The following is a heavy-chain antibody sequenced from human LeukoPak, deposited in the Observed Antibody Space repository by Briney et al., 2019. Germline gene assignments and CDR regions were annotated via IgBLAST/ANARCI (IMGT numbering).Heavy chain of an antibody. CDR2: MNPNSGNT. V-gene: IGHV1-8*01. CDR3: AKDRTGYYEYFQH. CDR1: GYTFTSYD. Sequence: ASVKVSCKASGYTFTSYDINWVRQATGQGREWMGWMNPNSGNTGYAQKFQGRVTMTRNTSISTAYMELSSLRSEDTAVYYCAKDRTGYYEYFQHWGRGTLVTVSS. D-gene: IGHD3-9*01. J-gene: IGHJ1*01.